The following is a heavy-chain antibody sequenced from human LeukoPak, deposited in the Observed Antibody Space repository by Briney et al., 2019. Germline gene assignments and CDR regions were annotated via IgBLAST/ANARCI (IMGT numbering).Heavy chain of an antibody. CDR1: GFIFSNYG. Sequence: GGSLRLSCAASGFIFSNYGMSWVRQAPGKGLEWDSGIGGTAGGTYYADSVKGRFTISRDNSKNTLFLQMNSLGAEDTAVYFCVKDAFYGSGTYYNSWGQGTLVIVSS. CDR3: VKDAFYGSGTYYNS. V-gene: IGHV3-23*01. J-gene: IGHJ5*02. CDR2: IGGTAGGT. D-gene: IGHD3-10*01.